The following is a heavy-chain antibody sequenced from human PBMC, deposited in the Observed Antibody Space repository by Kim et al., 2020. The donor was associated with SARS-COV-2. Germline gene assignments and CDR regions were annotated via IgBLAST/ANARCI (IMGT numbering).Heavy chain of an antibody. Sequence: YVDVVKGRLTMPRDNAKNQLYLQMNSLRAQDTDIYYCAALDSVQVPGGIWGQGTLVTVSS. D-gene: IGHD3-10*01. V-gene: IGHV3-48*03. J-gene: IGHJ4*02. CDR3: AALDSVQVPGGI.